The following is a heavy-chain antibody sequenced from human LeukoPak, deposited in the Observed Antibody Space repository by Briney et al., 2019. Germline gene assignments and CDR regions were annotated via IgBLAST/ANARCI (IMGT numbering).Heavy chain of an antibody. J-gene: IGHJ4*02. V-gene: IGHV4-4*07. CDR2: IYTSGST. Sequence: SETLSLTCTVSGGSISSYYWSWIRQPAGKGLEWIGRIYTSGSTNYNPSLKSRVTISVDRSKNQFSLKLSSVTAADTAVYYCARGVTTVTTLDYWGQGTLVTVSS. CDR1: GGSISSYY. D-gene: IGHD4-17*01. CDR3: ARGVTTVTTLDY.